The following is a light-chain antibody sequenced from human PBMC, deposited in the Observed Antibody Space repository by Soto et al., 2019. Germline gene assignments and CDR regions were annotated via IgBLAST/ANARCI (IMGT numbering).Light chain of an antibody. CDR2: KAS. CDR3: QEYGSYSWT. CDR1: QSISTC. J-gene: IGKJ1*01. V-gene: IGKV1-5*03. Sequence: DIQMTQAPPTLSASVGARVTITCRASQSISTCLAWYQQKPGKAPRLLIYKASNLDSGVPSRFSGSGSGTEFTLTISSLQPDDFATYYCQEYGSYSWTFGQGTKVDIK.